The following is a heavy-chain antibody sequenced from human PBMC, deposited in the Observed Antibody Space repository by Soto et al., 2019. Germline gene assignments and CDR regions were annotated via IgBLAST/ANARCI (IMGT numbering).Heavy chain of an antibody. D-gene: IGHD3-9*01. CDR2: IKSKTDGGTT. J-gene: IGHJ6*02. Sequence: GGSLRLSCAASGFTFSNAWMNWVRQAPGKGLEWVGGIKSKTDGGTTDYAAPVKGRFTISRDDSKNTLYLQMNSLKTEDTAVYYCTTDPGYFDWPPTPRSYYYYGMDVWGQGTTVTVSS. CDR3: TTDPGYFDWPPTPRSYYYYGMDV. CDR1: GFTFSNAW. V-gene: IGHV3-15*07.